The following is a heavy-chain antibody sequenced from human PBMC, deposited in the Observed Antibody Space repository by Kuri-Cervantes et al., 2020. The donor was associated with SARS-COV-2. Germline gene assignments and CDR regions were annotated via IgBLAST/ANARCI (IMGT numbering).Heavy chain of an antibody. V-gene: IGHV1-2*02. CDR3: ARNRRTGGYSFGFDL. J-gene: IGHJ4*02. Sequence: ASVKVSCKASGYTFTGYYMHWVRQAPGQGLEWMGWINPNGGTNSAQKFQGRVTMTRDTSTSTVYMELSRLRFDDTAVFYCARNRRTGGYSFGFDLWGQGTLVNVSS. CDR2: INPNGGT. CDR1: GYTFTGYY. D-gene: IGHD5-18*01.